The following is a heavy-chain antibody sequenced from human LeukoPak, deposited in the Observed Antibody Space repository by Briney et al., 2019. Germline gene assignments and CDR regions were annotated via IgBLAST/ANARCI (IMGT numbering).Heavy chain of an antibody. Sequence: PGGSLRLSCEVSGFTFTNYWMTWVRQAPGKGLEWVASIKADGSEKYYVDSVKGRFTISRDNAKNIVYLQMNSLRVEDTAVYYCARDPWHGAFDIWGQGTMVTVSS. CDR2: IKADGSEK. CDR3: ARDPWHGAFDI. CDR1: GFTFTNYW. V-gene: IGHV3-7*01. J-gene: IGHJ3*02.